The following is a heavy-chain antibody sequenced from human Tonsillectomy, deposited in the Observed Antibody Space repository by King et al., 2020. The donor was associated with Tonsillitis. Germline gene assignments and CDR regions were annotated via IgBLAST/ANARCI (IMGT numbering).Heavy chain of an antibody. Sequence: VQLVESGGGLVQPGGSLRLSCAASGFTCSSYAMSWVRQAPGKGLEWVSGISGSGANTYYADSVKGRFTISRDSSKNTRYLQMNSLRAEETDVYSCARAYLSGPLGRSTYYLDYWGQGTLVTVSS. CDR3: ARAYLSGPLGRSTYYLDY. CDR2: ISGSGANT. J-gene: IGHJ4*02. V-gene: IGHV3-23*04. D-gene: IGHD1-26*01. CDR1: GFTCSSYA.